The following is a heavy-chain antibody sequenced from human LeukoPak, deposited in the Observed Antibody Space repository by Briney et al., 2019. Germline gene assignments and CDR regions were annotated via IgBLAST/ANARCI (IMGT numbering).Heavy chain of an antibody. D-gene: IGHD3-22*01. Sequence: GGSLSLSCAASGFTFSTYGLNWVRQAPGKGLEWVSYISHSSGAIYYPDSVKGRFTISRDIAKNSLYLQMNSLRDEDTAVYYCARASPSGYDYWGQGTLVTVSS. CDR2: ISHSSGAI. CDR3: ARASPSGYDY. J-gene: IGHJ4*02. CDR1: GFTFSTYG. V-gene: IGHV3-48*02.